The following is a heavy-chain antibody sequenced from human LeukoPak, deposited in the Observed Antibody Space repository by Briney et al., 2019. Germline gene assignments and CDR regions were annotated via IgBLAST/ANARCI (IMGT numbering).Heavy chain of an antibody. CDR2: ISGSGVST. D-gene: IGHD2-15*01. V-gene: IGHV3-23*01. J-gene: IGHJ4*02. Sequence: PGGSLRLSCAASGFTFSSSAMSWVRQAPGKGLEWVSVISGSGVSTYYADSVKGRFTISRDNSKNTLYLQMNSLRAEDTAVYYCAKDGGGRSFDYWGQGTLVTVSS. CDR3: AKDGGGRSFDY. CDR1: GFTFSSSA.